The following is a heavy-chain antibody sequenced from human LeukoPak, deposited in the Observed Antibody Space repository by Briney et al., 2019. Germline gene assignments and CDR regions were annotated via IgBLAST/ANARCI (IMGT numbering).Heavy chain of an antibody. D-gene: IGHD3-10*01. V-gene: IGHV4-34*01. CDR2: INHSGST. J-gene: IGHJ3*02. CDR1: GGSFSGYY. CDR3: AREVPGRGGDI. Sequence: SEXLSLTCAVYGGSFSGYYWSWLRQPPGKGLEWIGEINHSGSTNYNPSLKSRVTISVDTFKNQFSLKLSSVTAADTAVYYCAREVPGRGGDIWGQGTMVTVSS.